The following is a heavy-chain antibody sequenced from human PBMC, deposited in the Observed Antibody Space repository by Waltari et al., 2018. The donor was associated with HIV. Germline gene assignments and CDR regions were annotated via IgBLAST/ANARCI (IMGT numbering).Heavy chain of an antibody. J-gene: IGHJ3*02. CDR1: GVSVPSYY. Sequence: QVRLQESGPGLVKPSAPLSLTCTVSGVSVPSYYWNWIRQSPEKGLEWIGYVHHTGASKCNPPLRSRVSMSVDTSKNEITLSLTSATAADTAVYYCARWCDTNCHTFDIWGQGTSVTVSS. CDR3: ARWCDTNCHTFDI. CDR2: VHHTGAS. V-gene: IGHV4-59*02. D-gene: IGHD2-8*01.